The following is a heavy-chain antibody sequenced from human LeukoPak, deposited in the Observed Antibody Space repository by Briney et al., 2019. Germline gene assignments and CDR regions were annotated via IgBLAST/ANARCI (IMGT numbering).Heavy chain of an antibody. V-gene: IGHV3-48*01. D-gene: IGHD5-18*01. CDR1: GFTFSTYS. J-gene: IGHJ4*02. Sequence: GGSLRLSCAASGFTFSTYSMNWVRQAPGKGLEWLSFISTGSSTIYYADSVKGRFTISRDNAKNSLYLQMNSLRAEDTATYYCAKSVGYSYGTPYYFDYWGQGTLLTVSS. CDR3: AKSVGYSYGTPYYFDY. CDR2: ISTGSSTI.